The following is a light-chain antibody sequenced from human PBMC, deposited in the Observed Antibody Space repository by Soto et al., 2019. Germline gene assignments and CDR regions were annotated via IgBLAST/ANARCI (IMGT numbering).Light chain of an antibody. Sequence: QTVLTQPPSVYAAPGQKVTISCSGSSSNIGNNYISWYQQLPGTAPKLLIYENNKRPSGIPDRFSGSKSGTSATLGITGLQTGDAADYYCGTWDTSLSVGYVFGTGTKLTVL. CDR1: SSNIGNNY. V-gene: IGLV1-51*02. CDR2: ENN. CDR3: GTWDTSLSVGYV. J-gene: IGLJ1*01.